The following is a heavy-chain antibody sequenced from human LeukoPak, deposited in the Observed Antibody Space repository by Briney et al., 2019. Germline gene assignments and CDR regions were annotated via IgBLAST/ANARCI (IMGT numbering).Heavy chain of an antibody. D-gene: IGHD4-23*01. CDR1: GGSISSYY. V-gene: IGHV4-59*01. CDR2: IYYSGST. CDR3: AGGSGGRSDY. J-gene: IGHJ4*02. Sequence: SETLSLTCTVSGGSISSYYWSWIRQPPGKGLEWIGYIYYSGSTNYNPSLKSRVTISVDTSKNQFSLKLSSVTAADTAVYYCAGGSGGRSDYWGQGTLVTVSS.